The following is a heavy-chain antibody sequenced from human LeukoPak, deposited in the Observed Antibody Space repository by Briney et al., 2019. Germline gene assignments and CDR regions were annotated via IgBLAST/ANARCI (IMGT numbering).Heavy chain of an antibody. CDR2: IIPILGIA. CDR1: GGTFSSYT. D-gene: IGHD3-10*01. J-gene: IGHJ5*02. V-gene: IGHV1-69*04. CDR3: AREPFTMVRENWFDP. Sequence: ASVKVSCKASGGTFSSYTISWVRQAPGQGLEWMGRIIPILGIANYAQKFQGRVTITADKSTSTAYMELSSLRSEDTAAYYCAREPFTMVRENWFDPWGQGTLVTVSS.